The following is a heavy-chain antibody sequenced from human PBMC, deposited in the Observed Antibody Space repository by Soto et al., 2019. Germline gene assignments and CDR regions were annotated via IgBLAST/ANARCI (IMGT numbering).Heavy chain of an antibody. D-gene: IGHD4-17*01. CDR2: IYSGGST. CDR1: GFTFSSYA. V-gene: IGHV3-66*01. J-gene: IGHJ4*02. CDR3: ARVLGYGDYTSDY. Sequence: GGSLRLSCAASGFTFSSYAMSWVRQAPGKGLEWVSVIYSGGSTYYADSVKGRFTISRDSSENTLYLQMNSLRAEDTAVYYCARVLGYGDYTSDYWGQGTLVTVPS.